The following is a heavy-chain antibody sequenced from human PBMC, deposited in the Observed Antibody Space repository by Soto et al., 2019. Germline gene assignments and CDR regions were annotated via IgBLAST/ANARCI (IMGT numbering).Heavy chain of an antibody. Sequence: ASVKVSCKASGYTFTSYYMHWVRQAPGQGLEWMGIINPSGGSTSYAQKFQGRVTMTRDTSTSTVYMELSSLRSEDTAVYYCARARAPIGGATTAFDYWGQGTLVTVSS. CDR1: GYTFTSYY. D-gene: IGHD1-26*01. V-gene: IGHV1-46*01. J-gene: IGHJ4*02. CDR2: INPSGGST. CDR3: ARARAPIGGATTAFDY.